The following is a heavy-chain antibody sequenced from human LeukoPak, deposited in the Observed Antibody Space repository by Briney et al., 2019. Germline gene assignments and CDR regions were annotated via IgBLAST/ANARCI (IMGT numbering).Heavy chain of an antibody. V-gene: IGHV7-4-1*02. Sequence: ASVKVSCKASGYTFTSYAMNWVRQAPGQGLEWMGWINTNTGNPTYAQGFTGRFVFSLDTSVSTAYLQISSLKAEGTAVYYCSRGVLFYYYYYGMDVWGQGTTATVSS. CDR2: INTNTGNP. CDR3: SRGVLFYYYYYGMDV. D-gene: IGHD3-10*01. J-gene: IGHJ6*02. CDR1: GYTFTSYA.